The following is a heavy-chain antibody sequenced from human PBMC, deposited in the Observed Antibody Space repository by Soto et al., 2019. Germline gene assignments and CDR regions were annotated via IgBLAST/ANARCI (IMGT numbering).Heavy chain of an antibody. CDR2: IYYTGTT. CDR3: ARDNQRRAYNWFDP. Sequence: QVQLQESGPGLVKPSQTLSLICTVSGGSISSDDNYWSWIRQPPGKGLEWIGYIYYTGTTSYNPSLKSRLIISIDTSKNVFSLKLNSVTPADTAVYDCARDNQRRAYNWFDPWGQGTLVTVSS. J-gene: IGHJ5*02. CDR1: GGSISSDDNY. V-gene: IGHV4-30-4*01.